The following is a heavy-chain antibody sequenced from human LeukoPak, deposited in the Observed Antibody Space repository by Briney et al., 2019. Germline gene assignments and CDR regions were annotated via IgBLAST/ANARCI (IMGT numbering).Heavy chain of an antibody. CDR1: GGSCSGYY. D-gene: IGHD3-10*01. V-gene: IGHV4-34*01. CDR3: ARAKAPLCFGDPSAYYYGMDV. J-gene: IGHJ6*02. Sequence: SETLSLTCAVYGGSCSGYYWSWIRPPPGKGLEWIGEINHSGSTNYNPSLKSRVTISVDTSKNQFSLKLSSVTAADTAVYYCARAKAPLCFGDPSAYYYGMDVWGQGTTVTVSS. CDR2: INHSGST.